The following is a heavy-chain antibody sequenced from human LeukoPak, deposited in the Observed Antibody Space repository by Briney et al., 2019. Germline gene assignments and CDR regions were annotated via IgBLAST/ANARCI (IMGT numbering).Heavy chain of an antibody. V-gene: IGHV3-30*03. J-gene: IGHJ4*02. CDR2: ISFDGTDN. CDR1: GFTFTYHP. Sequence: GGSLRLSCTASGFTFTYHPRHWVRQAPGKGLEWLAVISFDGTDNNYADAVKGRFTIFRDNSKSTVYLPMNSLRDDDTAIYYCARRSNFALHFDYWGKATLVTV. CDR3: ARRSNFALHFDY. D-gene: IGHD3-10*01.